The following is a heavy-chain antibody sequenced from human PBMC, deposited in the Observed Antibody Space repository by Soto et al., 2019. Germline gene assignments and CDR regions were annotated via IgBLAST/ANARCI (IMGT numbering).Heavy chain of an antibody. CDR2: MNPNSGNT. D-gene: IGHD5-12*01. J-gene: IGHJ6*03. CDR1: GYTFTSYD. V-gene: IGHV1-8*01. CDR3: ARGVDEYYYYYYMDV. Sequence: ASVKVSCKASGYTFTSYDINWVRQATGQGLEWMGWMNPNSGNTGYAQKFQGRVTMTRNTSISTAYMELSSLRSEDTAVYYCARGVDEYYYYYYMDVWGKGTTVTVSS.